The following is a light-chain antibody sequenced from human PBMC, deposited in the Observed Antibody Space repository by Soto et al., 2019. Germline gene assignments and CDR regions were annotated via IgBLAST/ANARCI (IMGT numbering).Light chain of an antibody. Sequence: EIVLTQSPGTLSLSPGERATLSCRASQSVSSSYLASYQQKPGQAPRLLIYGASSRATGIPDRFSGSGSGTDFTLTISRLEPEDFAVYYCQQYGSSPRKFGQGTKVEIK. CDR2: GAS. CDR3: QQYGSSPRK. CDR1: QSVSSSY. V-gene: IGKV3-20*01. J-gene: IGKJ1*01.